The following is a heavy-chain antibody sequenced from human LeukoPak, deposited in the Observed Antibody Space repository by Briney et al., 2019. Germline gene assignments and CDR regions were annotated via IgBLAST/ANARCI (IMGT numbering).Heavy chain of an antibody. V-gene: IGHV3-30*02. Sequence: GGSLRLSCAASGFTFSSYGMQWDRHAPDKGLEWVAFIRSDGSNKYYAGSVTGRFTISRDNSKNTLYLQMNSLRAEDTAVYYCAKDHFWAFDIWGQGTMVTVSS. CDR2: IRSDGSNK. CDR1: GFTFSSYG. D-gene: IGHD3-3*02. J-gene: IGHJ3*02. CDR3: AKDHFWAFDI.